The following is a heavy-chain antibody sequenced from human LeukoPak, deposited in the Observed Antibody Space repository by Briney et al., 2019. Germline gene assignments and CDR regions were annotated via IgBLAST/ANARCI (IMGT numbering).Heavy chain of an antibody. V-gene: IGHV3-23*01. CDR3: AKASYCSGGSCYLVDY. CDR2: ISGSGGST. Sequence: GGSLRLSCAASGFTFSSYAMSWFRQAPGKGLEWVPAISGSGGSTYYADSVEGRFTISRDNSKNTLYLQMNSLRAEDTAVYYCAKASYCSGGSCYLVDYWGQGTLVTVSS. J-gene: IGHJ4*02. CDR1: GFTFSSYA. D-gene: IGHD2-15*01.